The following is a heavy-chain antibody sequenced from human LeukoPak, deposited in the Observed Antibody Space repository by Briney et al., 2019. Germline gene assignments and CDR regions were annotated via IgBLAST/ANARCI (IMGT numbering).Heavy chain of an antibody. V-gene: IGHV4-34*01. CDR3: ARGPPNSSSWVNWFDP. CDR1: GGSFSGYY. D-gene: IGHD6-13*01. CDR2: INHSGST. J-gene: IGHJ5*02. Sequence: KPSETLSLTCAVYGGSFSGYYWNWIRQPPGKGLEWIGEINHSGSTNYNPSLKSRVTISVDTSKNQFSLKLSSVTAADTAVYYCARGPPNSSSWVNWFDPWGQGTLVTVSS.